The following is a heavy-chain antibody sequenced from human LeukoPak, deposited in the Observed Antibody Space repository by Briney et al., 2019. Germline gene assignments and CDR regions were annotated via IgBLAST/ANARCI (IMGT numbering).Heavy chain of an antibody. CDR3: ARSVIAVAGYDAFDI. Sequence: GGSLRLSCAASGFTFSAYSMNWVRQAPGKGLDWVSYISSRSFTIYYADSVKGRFAISRDNAKNSLYLEMNSLRDEDTAVYYCARSVIAVAGYDAFDIWGQGTVVTVSS. V-gene: IGHV3-48*02. CDR2: ISSRSFTI. J-gene: IGHJ3*02. D-gene: IGHD6-19*01. CDR1: GFTFSAYS.